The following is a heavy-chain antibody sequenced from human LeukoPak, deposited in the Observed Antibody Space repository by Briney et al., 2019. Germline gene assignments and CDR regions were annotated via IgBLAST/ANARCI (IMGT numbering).Heavy chain of an antibody. D-gene: IGHD1-26*01. Sequence: SGTLSLPFTVSGGSISSSSYYWGWIRPPPGKGLEWIGSIYYSGSTYYNPSLKSRVTISVDTSKNPFSLKLSSVTAADTAVYYCAREDSGSYYFDYWGQGTLVTVSS. J-gene: IGHJ4*02. CDR1: GGSISSSSYY. CDR2: IYYSGST. V-gene: IGHV4-39*07. CDR3: AREDSGSYYFDY.